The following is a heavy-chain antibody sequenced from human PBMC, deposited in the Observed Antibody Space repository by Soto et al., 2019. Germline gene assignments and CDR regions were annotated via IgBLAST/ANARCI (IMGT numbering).Heavy chain of an antibody. V-gene: IGHV1-69*08. J-gene: IGHJ4*02. CDR3: AREDIATITGFEY. D-gene: IGHD5-12*01. CDR1: GGTFSSST. CDR2: IIPILGIA. Sequence: QVQLGQSGAEVNKPGSSVKVSCKASGGTFSSSTISWLRQSPGQGLEWMGRIIPILGIANYAQKFQGRVTINADKSTSTAYMEVSSLRSEDTAVYYCAREDIATITGFEYWGQGTLVTVSS.